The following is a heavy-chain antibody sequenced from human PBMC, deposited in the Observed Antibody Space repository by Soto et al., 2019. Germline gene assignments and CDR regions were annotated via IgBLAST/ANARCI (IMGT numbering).Heavy chain of an antibody. J-gene: IGHJ4*02. CDR2: IYWDDDK. V-gene: IGHV2-5*02. D-gene: IGHD1-7*01. Sequence: KESGPTLLKPTQTLTLTCTFSGFSLTTSGVGVGWVRQPPGKALEWLALIYWDDDKRYSPSLNSRLTITKDTSKNHVVLTMTNMDPVDTATYYCAHRLTLNSDWNYGRFDYWGQGTLVTVSS. CDR1: GFSLTTSGVG. CDR3: AHRLTLNSDWNYGRFDY.